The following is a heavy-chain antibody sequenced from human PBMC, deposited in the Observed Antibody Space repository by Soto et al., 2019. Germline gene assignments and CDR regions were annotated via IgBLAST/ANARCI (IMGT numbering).Heavy chain of an antibody. CDR2: ISVYNGKT. CDR1: GYTFTSFG. D-gene: IGHD4-17*01. Sequence: QVQLVQSGAEVKRPGASVKVSCKASGYTFTSFGITWVRQAPGQGLEWMGWISVYNGKTSYAQKLQGRVTVTRDTSTNTAYMELRSLRSDDTAIYYCAKDDYGKNYGDSLEMWGQGTVVTVSS. J-gene: IGHJ3*02. CDR3: AKDDYGKNYGDSLEM. V-gene: IGHV1-18*01.